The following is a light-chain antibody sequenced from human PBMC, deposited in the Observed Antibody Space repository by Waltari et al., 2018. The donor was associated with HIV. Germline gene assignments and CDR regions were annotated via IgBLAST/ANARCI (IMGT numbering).Light chain of an antibody. J-gene: IGKJ1*01. Sequence: DIVMTQSPDSLAVSLGERATINCKSSQSVLSSSNNKNYLSWFQQKPGQPPKLLIYWASTRASGVPDRFSGSGSGADFTLTINNLQPEDVAVYYCQQYYGTLWTFGQGTKV. V-gene: IGKV4-1*01. CDR1: QSVLSSSNNKNY. CDR2: WAS. CDR3: QQYYGTLWT.